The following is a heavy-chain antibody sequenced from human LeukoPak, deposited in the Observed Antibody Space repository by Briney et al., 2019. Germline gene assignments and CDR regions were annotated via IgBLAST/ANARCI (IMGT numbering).Heavy chain of an antibody. V-gene: IGHV1-69*06. D-gene: IGHD3-10*01. Sequence: ASVKVSCKASGGTFSSYAISWVRQAPGQGLEWMGRIIPIFGTANYAQEFQGRVTITADKSTSTAYMELSSLRSEDTAVYYCARVAQHGTAGVRGVMPYDYWGQGTLVTVSS. CDR3: ARVAQHGTAGVRGVMPYDY. J-gene: IGHJ4*02. CDR1: GGTFSSYA. CDR2: IIPIFGTA.